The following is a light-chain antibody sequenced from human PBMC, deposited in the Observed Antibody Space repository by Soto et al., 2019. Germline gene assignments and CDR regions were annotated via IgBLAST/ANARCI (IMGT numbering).Light chain of an antibody. J-gene: IGKJ1*01. CDR3: QQTYGIPWT. Sequence: DIQMTQSPSSLSASVGDRVTITCRPGQDIKSFLNWYQQKPGKAPHLLIYGASRLQSGVPSRFSGSGSGTHFTLTITSLQPEDSASYACQQTYGIPWTFGQGTTV. V-gene: IGKV1-39*01. CDR1: QDIKSF. CDR2: GAS.